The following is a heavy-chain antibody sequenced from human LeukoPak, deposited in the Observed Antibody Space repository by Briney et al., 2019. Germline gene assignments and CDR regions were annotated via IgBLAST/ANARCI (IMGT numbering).Heavy chain of an antibody. CDR1: GFTFSDYY. J-gene: IGHJ4*02. D-gene: IGHD3-16*01. V-gene: IGHV3-74*01. CDR3: ARVGKGEDFDY. Sequence: PGGSLRLSCAASGFTFSDYYMSWIRQAPGKGLVWVSRINSEGSSTSYADSVKGRFTISRDDAKNTVYLQMNSLRDEDTAVYYCARVGKGEDFDYWGQGTLVTVSS. CDR2: INSEGSST.